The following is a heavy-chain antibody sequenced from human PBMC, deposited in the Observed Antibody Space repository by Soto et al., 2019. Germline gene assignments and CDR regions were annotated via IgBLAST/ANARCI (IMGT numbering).Heavy chain of an antibody. Sequence: EVQLLESGGALVQPGGSLRLSCAASGFTFSSYAMSWVRQTPGKGLECVSAISTSGDDTLYADSVRGRFTISRDNSKNTGYLHMNSLRAEDTAVYYCAKALLRRGPAVDFDYWGQGALVSVSS. CDR1: GFTFSSYA. V-gene: IGHV3-23*01. J-gene: IGHJ4*02. D-gene: IGHD2-2*01. CDR2: ISTSGDDT. CDR3: AKALLRRGPAVDFDY.